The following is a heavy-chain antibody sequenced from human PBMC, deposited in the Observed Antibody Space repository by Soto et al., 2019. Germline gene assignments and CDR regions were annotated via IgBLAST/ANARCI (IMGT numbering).Heavy chain of an antibody. J-gene: IGHJ6*02. CDR2: VSAGGDMT. Sequence: DVQLLESGGHLVQPGGSLRLSCAASGFTFSSYAMSWVRQAPGKGLEWVSSVSAGGDMTYYSDSVKGRFTISRDNSNNALFLQMNSLRIEDTALYYCARGDRVGSGSPASYYYSGLDVCGQGTTVTVS. D-gene: IGHD3-10*01. V-gene: IGHV3-23*01. CDR3: ARGDRVGSGSPASYYYSGLDV. CDR1: GFTFSSYA.